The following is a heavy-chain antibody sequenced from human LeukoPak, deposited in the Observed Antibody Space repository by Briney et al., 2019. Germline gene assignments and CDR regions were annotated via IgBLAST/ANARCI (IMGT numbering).Heavy chain of an antibody. CDR3: ARDGYDSLYYYYYYMDV. D-gene: IGHD5-12*01. CDR1: GFTFSSYW. CDR2: INSDGSST. V-gene: IGHV3-74*01. J-gene: IGHJ6*03. Sequence: GGSLRLSCAASGFTFSSYWMHWVRQAPGKGLVWVSRINSDGSSTSYADSVKGRFTISRDNAKNTLYLQMNSLRAEDTAVYYCARDGYDSLYYYYYYMDVWGKGTTVTVSS.